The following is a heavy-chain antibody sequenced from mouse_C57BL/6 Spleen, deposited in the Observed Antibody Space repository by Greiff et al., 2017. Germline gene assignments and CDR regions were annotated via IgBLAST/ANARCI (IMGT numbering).Heavy chain of an antibody. V-gene: IGHV1-7*01. CDR3: ARNYYGSTPYYFDW. J-gene: IGHJ2*01. D-gene: IGHD1-1*01. CDR2: INPSSGYT. Sequence: QVQLQQSGAELAKPGASVKLSCKASGYTFTSYWMHWVKQRPGQGLEWIGYINPSSGYTKYNQKFKDKATLTADTSSSTAYMQLSSLTYEDSAVYSWARNYYGSTPYYFDWWGQGNTLRV. CDR1: GYTFTSYW.